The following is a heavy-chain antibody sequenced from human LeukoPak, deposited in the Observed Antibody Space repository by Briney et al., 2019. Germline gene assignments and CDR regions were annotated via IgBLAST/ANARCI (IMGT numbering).Heavy chain of an antibody. CDR3: ARFEVGATFQFDY. CDR1: GGSISSGTYS. V-gene: IGHV4-39*01. J-gene: IGHJ4*02. D-gene: IGHD1-26*01. CDR2: MYYSGSS. Sequence: SETLSLTSTVSGGSISSGTYSWVWIRQPPGKGLEWIGSMYYSGSSSYNASLRSRVTISADASKNQVSLKLSSVTAADTAVHYCARFEVGATFQFDYWAQGTLVTVSS.